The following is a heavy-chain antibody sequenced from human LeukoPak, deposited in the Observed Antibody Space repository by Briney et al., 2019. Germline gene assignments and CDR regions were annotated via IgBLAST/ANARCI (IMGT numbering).Heavy chain of an antibody. CDR3: ARGRLWVVTAIWFGYFDY. V-gene: IGHV4-34*01. Sequence: SETLSLTCAVYGGSFSGYYWSWIRQPPGKGLEWIGEINNSGSTNYNPSLKSRVAISVDTSKNQFSLKLSSVTAADTAVYYCARGRLWVVTAIWFGYFDYWGQGTLVTVSS. D-gene: IGHD2-21*02. CDR2: INNSGST. CDR1: GGSFSGYY. J-gene: IGHJ4*02.